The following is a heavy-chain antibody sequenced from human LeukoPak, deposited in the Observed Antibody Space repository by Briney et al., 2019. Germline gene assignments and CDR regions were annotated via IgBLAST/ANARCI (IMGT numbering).Heavy chain of an antibody. V-gene: IGHV3-64D*09. CDR3: VKETSTVTSPFDS. Sequence: GGSLRLSCSASGLTFSAYAMHWVRQAPGKGLEYVSAINSNGGSTYYADSVKGRFTISRDNSKDTVFLQMSSLRVEDTAVYYCVKETSTVTSPFDSWGQGTQVTVSS. D-gene: IGHD4-11*01. CDR2: INSNGGST. CDR1: GLTFSAYA. J-gene: IGHJ4*02.